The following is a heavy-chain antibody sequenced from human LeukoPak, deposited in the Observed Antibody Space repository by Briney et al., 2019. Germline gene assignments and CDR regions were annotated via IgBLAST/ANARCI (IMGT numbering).Heavy chain of an antibody. CDR2: MRGDGGDI. D-gene: IGHD6-19*01. V-gene: IGHV3-33*01. Sequence: GGSLRLSCTGSGFIFSRYGMVWVRQAPGKGLEWVTAMRGDGGDIRYTDSVKGRFTISRDNSKNTLYLQMNSLRAEDTAVYYCARRGSGWPQTDYFDYWGQGTLVTVSS. CDR3: ARRGSGWPQTDYFDY. J-gene: IGHJ4*02. CDR1: GFIFSRYG.